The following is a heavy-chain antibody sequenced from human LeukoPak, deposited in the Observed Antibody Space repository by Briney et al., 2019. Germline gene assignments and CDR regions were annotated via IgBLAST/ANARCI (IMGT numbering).Heavy chain of an antibody. CDR2: IYYSGST. J-gene: IGHJ6*02. CDR1: GGSISSGGYY. CDR3: ASSYYDFWSGYLYYYYGMDV. Sequence: SETLSLTCTVSGGSISSGGYYWSWIRQHPGKGLERIGYIYYSGSTYYNPSLKSRVTISVDTSKNQFSLKLSSVTAADTAVYYCASSYYDFWSGYLYYYYGMDVWGQGTTVTVSS. D-gene: IGHD3-3*01. V-gene: IGHV4-31*03.